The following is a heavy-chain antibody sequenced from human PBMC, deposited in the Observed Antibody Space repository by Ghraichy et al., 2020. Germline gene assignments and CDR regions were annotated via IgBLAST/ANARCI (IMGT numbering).Heavy chain of an antibody. CDR3: ARGPGPGIERAFDM. CDR1: GGSFSGYY. CDR2: INHSGNT. V-gene: IGHV4-34*01. J-gene: IGHJ3*02. D-gene: IGHD6-13*01. Sequence: SETLSLTCAVYGGSFSGYYWSWIRQPPGKGLEWIGEINHSGNTNYNPSLKSRVTISVDTSKNQFSLKLSSVTAADTAVYYCARGPGPGIERAFDMWGQGTMVTVSS.